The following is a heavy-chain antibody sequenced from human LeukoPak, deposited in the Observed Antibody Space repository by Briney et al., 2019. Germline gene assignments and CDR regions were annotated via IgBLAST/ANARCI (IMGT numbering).Heavy chain of an antibody. D-gene: IGHD4-17*01. CDR2: IYHSGST. V-gene: IGHV4-38-2*02. CDR3: ARERHGDYVDY. J-gene: IGHJ4*02. Sequence: SKTLSLTCTVSGYSISSGYYWGWIRQPPGKGLEWIGSIYHSGSTYYNPSLKSRVTISVDTSKNQFSLKLSSVTAADTAVYYCARERHGDYVDYWGQGTLVTVSS. CDR1: GYSISSGYY.